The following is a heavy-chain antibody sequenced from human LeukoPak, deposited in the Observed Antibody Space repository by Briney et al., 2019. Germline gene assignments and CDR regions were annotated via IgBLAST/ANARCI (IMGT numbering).Heavy chain of an antibody. Sequence: PGGSLRLSCAASGFTFSSYAMSWVRQAPGKGLEWVSAISGSGGSTYYADSVKGRFTISRDNSKNTLYLQMNSLRAEDTAVYYCARDRRGYSGYDYVSFDYWGQGTLVTVSS. D-gene: IGHD5-12*01. CDR2: ISGSGGST. J-gene: IGHJ4*02. CDR3: ARDRRGYSGYDYVSFDY. CDR1: GFTFSSYA. V-gene: IGHV3-23*01.